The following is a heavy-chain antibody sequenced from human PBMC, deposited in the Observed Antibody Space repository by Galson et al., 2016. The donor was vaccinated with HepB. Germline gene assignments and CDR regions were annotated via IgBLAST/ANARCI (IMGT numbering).Heavy chain of an antibody. CDR1: GFSFSNSG. J-gene: IGHJ4*02. D-gene: IGHD3-16*01. CDR2: ITRSGDAT. CDR3: GKHGGFDY. Sequence: SLRLSCAASGFSFSNSGMSWVRQAPGRGREGVSGITRSGDATQYADFVKGRVTISRDNSKNTLYFYMTNLTDGDTAIYYCGKHGGFDYWGQGALVTVSS. V-gene: IGHV3-23*01.